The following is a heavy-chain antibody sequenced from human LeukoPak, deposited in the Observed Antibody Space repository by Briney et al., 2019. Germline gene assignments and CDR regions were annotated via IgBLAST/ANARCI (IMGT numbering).Heavy chain of an antibody. CDR2: IYHSGST. CDR3: ARERGYCSGGSCYSEGLFGY. V-gene: IGHV4-30-2*01. Sequence: SETLSLTCAVSGGSLSSGGYSWRWIRQPPGTGLEWLGYIYHSGSTYYNPSLKSRATISVDRSKNQFSLKLSSVTAADTAVYYCARERGYCSGGSCYSEGLFGYWGRGTLVTVSS. D-gene: IGHD2-15*01. J-gene: IGHJ4*02. CDR1: GGSLSSGGYS.